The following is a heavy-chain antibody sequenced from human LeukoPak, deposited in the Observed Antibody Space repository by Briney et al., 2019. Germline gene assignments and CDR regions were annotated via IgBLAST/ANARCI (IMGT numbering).Heavy chain of an antibody. D-gene: IGHD3-10*01. Sequence: SEALSLTCAVYGGSFSGYYWSWIRQPPGKGLEWIGEINHSGSTNYDPSLKSRVTISVDTSKNQFSLKLSSVTAADTAVYYCARSDYGSGRSFDYWGQGTLVTVSS. CDR2: INHSGST. V-gene: IGHV4-34*01. J-gene: IGHJ4*02. CDR3: ARSDYGSGRSFDY. CDR1: GGSFSGYY.